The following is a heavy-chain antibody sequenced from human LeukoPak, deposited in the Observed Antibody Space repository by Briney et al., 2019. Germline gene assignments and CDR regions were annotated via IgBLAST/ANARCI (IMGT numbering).Heavy chain of an antibody. CDR1: GGTFSSYA. V-gene: IGHV1-69*05. J-gene: IGHJ5*02. CDR2: IIPIFGTA. CDR3: ARDSSSAYPPKQGFDP. D-gene: IGHD6-25*01. Sequence: SAKVSCKASGGTFSSYAISWVRQAPGQGLEWMGGIIPIFGTANYAQKFQGRVTITTDESTSTAYMELSSLRSEDTAVYYCARDSSSAYPPKQGFDPWGQGTLVTVSS.